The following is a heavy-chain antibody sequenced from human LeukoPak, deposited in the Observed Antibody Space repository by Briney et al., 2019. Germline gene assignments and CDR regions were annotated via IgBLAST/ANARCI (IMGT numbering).Heavy chain of an antibody. Sequence: GASVTVSCKASGYTFTGYYMHWVRQAPGQGLEWMGWINPNSGGTNYAQKFQGRVTMTRDTSISTAYMELSRLRSDDTAVYYCAVYDFWSGHMGYYYMDVWGKGTTVTVSS. CDR2: INPNSGGT. J-gene: IGHJ6*03. CDR1: GYTFTGYY. CDR3: AVYDFWSGHMGYYYMDV. D-gene: IGHD3-3*01. V-gene: IGHV1-2*02.